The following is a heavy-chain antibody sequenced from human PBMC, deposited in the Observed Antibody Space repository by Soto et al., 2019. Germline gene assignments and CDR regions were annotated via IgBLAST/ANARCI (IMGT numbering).Heavy chain of an antibody. D-gene: IGHD2-8*01. Sequence: SETLSLTCTVSGGSISSGGYYWSWIRQHPGKGLEWIGYIYYRGSTNYNPSLKSRVTMSVDTSKNQFSLKLNSVTAADTAVYYCARVNGGPYYFDRWGQGTVVTVYS. CDR1: GGSISSGGYY. V-gene: IGHV4-61*08. J-gene: IGHJ4*02. CDR2: IYYRGST. CDR3: ARVNGGPYYFDR.